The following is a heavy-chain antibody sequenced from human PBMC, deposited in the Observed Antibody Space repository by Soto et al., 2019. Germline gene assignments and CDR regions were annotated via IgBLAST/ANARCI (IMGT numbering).Heavy chain of an antibody. D-gene: IGHD3-10*01. CDR2: INHSGST. Sequence: QVQLQQWGAGLLKPSETLSLTCAVYGASLSGYYWSWIRQPPGKGLEWIGEINHSGSTNYNPSLTIRVTLLVDTAKNQFSLKMSSVTAADTAVYYCARATVVRGVEFVRYYEDSLYFDYWGQGTLVTVSS. CDR3: ARATVVRGVEFVRYYEDSLYFDY. J-gene: IGHJ4*02. CDR1: GASLSGYY. V-gene: IGHV4-34*01.